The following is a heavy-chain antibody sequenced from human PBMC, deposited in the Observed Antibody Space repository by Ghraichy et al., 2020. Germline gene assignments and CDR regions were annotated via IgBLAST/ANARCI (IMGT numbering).Heavy chain of an antibody. V-gene: IGHV4-59*08. J-gene: IGHJ6*02. Sequence: SETLSLTCTVSGGSISSYYWSWIRQPPGKGLEWIGYIYYSGSTNYNPSLKSRVTISVDTSKNQFSLKLSSVTAADTAVYYCARRSNYDYYYGMDVWGQGTTVTVSS. CDR3: ARRSNYDYYYGMDV. D-gene: IGHD4-11*01. CDR1: GGSISSYY. CDR2: IYYSGST.